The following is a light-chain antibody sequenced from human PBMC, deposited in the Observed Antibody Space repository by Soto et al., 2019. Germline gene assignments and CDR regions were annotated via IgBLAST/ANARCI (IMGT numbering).Light chain of an antibody. J-gene: IGKJ2*01. Sequence: EIVLTQSPGTLSLSPGERATLSCRASQSFSSNYLAWYQQKPGQAPRLLIFGASSRATGIPDRFSGSGSGTDFTLSISRLEPEDFAVYYCQQYKDYVYTFGQGTKVESK. CDR2: GAS. V-gene: IGKV3-20*01. CDR1: QSFSSNY. CDR3: QQYKDYVYT.